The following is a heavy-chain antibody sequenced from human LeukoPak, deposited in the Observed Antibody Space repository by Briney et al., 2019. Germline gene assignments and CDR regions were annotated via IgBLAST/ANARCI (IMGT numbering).Heavy chain of an antibody. D-gene: IGHD3-3*01. CDR3: ARDLGYYDFWSGYYTAGYYGMDV. J-gene: IGHJ6*02. CDR2: INTNTGNP. Sequence: ASVKVSCKASGGTFSSYAISWVRQAPGQGLEWMGWINTNTGNPTYAQGFTGRFVFSLDTSVSTAYLQISSLKAEDTAVYYCARDLGYYDFWSGYYTAGYYGMDVWGQGTTVTVSS. CDR1: GGTFSSYA. V-gene: IGHV7-4-1*02.